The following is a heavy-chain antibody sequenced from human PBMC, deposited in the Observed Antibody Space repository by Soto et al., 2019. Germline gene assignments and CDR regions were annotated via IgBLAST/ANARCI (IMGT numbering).Heavy chain of an antibody. CDR2: IKQDGSEK. CDR3: ARDLFEAARRGEYAFDI. D-gene: IGHD3-16*01. V-gene: IGHV3-7*03. Sequence: LRLSCAASAFTFSSYWMSWVRQAPGKGLEWVANIKQDGSEKYYVGSVKGRFTISRDNAKNSLYLQMNSLRAEDTAVYYCARDLFEAARRGEYAFDIWGQGTMVTVSS. J-gene: IGHJ3*02. CDR1: AFTFSSYW.